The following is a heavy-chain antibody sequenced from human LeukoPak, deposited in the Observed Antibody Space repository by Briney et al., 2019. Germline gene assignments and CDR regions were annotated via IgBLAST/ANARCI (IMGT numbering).Heavy chain of an antibody. J-gene: IGHJ3*02. V-gene: IGHV4-34*01. CDR1: GGSFSGYY. CDR2: INHSGST. D-gene: IGHD2-21*01. CDR3: ARRQIFKWPDWPHAFNI. Sequence: SETLSLTCAVYGGSFSGYYWSWIRQPPGKGLEWIGEINHSGSTNYNPSLKSRVTISVDTSKNQFSLKLSSVTAADTAMYYCARRQIFKWPDWPHAFNIWGKGPMVT.